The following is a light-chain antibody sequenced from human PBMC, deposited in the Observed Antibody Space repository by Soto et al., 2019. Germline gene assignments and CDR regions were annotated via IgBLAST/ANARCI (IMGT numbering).Light chain of an antibody. V-gene: IGKV3-20*01. J-gene: IGKJ5*01. CDR3: QQYGSSPIT. CDR1: QSVSVNS. CDR2: AAS. Sequence: EIVLTQSPGTLSLSPGERATLSCRASQSVSVNSLAWYQQKGGQAPRLLIYAASTRATGVPDRFSGTGSGTDFALTISRLETDDSAVYYCQQYGSSPITFGQGTRLEIK.